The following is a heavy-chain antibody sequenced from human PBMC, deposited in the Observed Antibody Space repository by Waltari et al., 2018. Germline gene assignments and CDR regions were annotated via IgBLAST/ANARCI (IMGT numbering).Heavy chain of an antibody. D-gene: IGHD3-3*01. Sequence: QVQLVQSGAEVKKPGSSVKVSCKASGGTFSSYAISWVRQAPGQGIEWMGGIIPIFGTANYAQKFQGRVTITADESTSTAYMELSSLRSEDTAVYYCARTRMSRTYYDFWKGAFGYWGQGTLVTVSS. V-gene: IGHV1-69*01. CDR1: GGTFSSYA. J-gene: IGHJ4*02. CDR3: ARTRMSRTYYDFWKGAFGY. CDR2: IIPIFGTA.